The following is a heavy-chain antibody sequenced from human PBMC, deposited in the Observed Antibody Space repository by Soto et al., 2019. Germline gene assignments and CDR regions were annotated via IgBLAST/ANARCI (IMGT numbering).Heavy chain of an antibody. CDR1: GASISGYH. Sequence: SETLSLTCTVSGASISGYHWSWIRQPPGKGLEWIGNISNSGTPNYNPSLKSRVTISADTSNDQFSLRLTSVTAADTAVYHCAREIGYCTTTSCHAGPLYYYMDVWGKGTMVTVSS. D-gene: IGHD2-2*01. V-gene: IGHV4-59*01. CDR2: ISNSGTP. J-gene: IGHJ6*03. CDR3: AREIGYCTTTSCHAGPLYYYMDV.